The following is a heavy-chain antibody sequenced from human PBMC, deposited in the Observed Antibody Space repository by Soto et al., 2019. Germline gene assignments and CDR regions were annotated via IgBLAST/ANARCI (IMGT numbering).Heavy chain of an antibody. V-gene: IGHV3-11*06. CDR2: ISSSSSYT. Sequence: TGWSLRLSCAASGFTFSDYYMSWIRQAPGKGLEWVSYISSSSSYTNYADSVKGRFTISRDNAKNSLYLQMNSLRAEDTAVYYCARDQGYCSSTSCYLLDYWGQGTLVTVSS. J-gene: IGHJ4*02. D-gene: IGHD2-2*01. CDR1: GFTFSDYY. CDR3: ARDQGYCSSTSCYLLDY.